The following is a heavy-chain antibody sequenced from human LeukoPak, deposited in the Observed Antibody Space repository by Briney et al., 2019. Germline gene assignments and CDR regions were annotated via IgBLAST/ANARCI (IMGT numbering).Heavy chain of an antibody. J-gene: IGHJ5*01. Sequence: SQTLSLTCVISGDSVSSNDASWSCIRQSPSRGLEWLGRTVSRSKRWADSEPSVSSRITIHLDTSKNQFTLHLDSVTPKDTAEYYCAREVAVIRGIRNWFDSWGPGILVTVSA. CDR1: GDSVSSNDAS. V-gene: IGHV6-1*01. CDR3: AREVAVIRGIRNWFDS. D-gene: IGHD3-10*01. CDR2: TVSRSKRWA.